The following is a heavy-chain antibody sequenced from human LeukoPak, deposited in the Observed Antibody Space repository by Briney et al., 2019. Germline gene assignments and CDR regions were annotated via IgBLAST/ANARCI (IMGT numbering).Heavy chain of an antibody. Sequence: GGSLRPSCAASGFTFSSYSMNWVRQAPGKGLEWVSYISSSSSTIYYADSVKGRFTISRDNAKNSLYLQMNSLRAEDTAVYYCARARLAYCGGDCYPHDAFDIWGQGTMVTVSS. CDR1: GFTFSSYS. CDR3: ARARLAYCGGDCYPHDAFDI. V-gene: IGHV3-48*01. D-gene: IGHD2-21*02. CDR2: ISSSSSTI. J-gene: IGHJ3*02.